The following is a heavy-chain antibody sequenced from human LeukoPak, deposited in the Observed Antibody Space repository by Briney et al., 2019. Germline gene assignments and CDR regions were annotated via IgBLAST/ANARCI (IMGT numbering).Heavy chain of an antibody. J-gene: IGHJ3*02. D-gene: IGHD1-26*01. Sequence: SVKVSCKASGGTFSSYAISWVRQAPGQGLEWMGGIIPIFGTANYAQKFQGRVTITADESTSTAYMELSSLRSEDTAMYYCARGGSYYYAAFDIWGQGTMVTVSS. CDR3: ARGGSYYYAAFDI. CDR2: IIPIFGTA. CDR1: GGTFSSYA. V-gene: IGHV1-69*13.